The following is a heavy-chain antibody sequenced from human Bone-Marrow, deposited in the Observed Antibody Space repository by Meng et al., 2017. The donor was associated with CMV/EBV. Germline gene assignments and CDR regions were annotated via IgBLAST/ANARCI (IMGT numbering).Heavy chain of an antibody. D-gene: IGHD6-13*01. CDR1: GFTFSSYD. CDR3: AKDSSSWYDPYYYYGMDV. J-gene: IGHJ6*02. Sequence: GESLKISCAACGFTFSSYDMHWVRQATGKGLEWVSAIGTAGDTYCPGSVKGQFTISRENAKNSLYLQMNSLRAGDTAVYYCAKDSSSWYDPYYYYGMDVWGQGTTVTVSS. CDR2: IGTAGDT. V-gene: IGHV3-13*03.